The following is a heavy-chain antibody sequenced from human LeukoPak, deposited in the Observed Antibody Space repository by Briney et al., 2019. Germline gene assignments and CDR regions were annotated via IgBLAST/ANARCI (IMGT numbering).Heavy chain of an antibody. J-gene: IGHJ4*02. CDR3: AKGVQWSSSSEVDY. D-gene: IGHD6-6*01. V-gene: IGHV3-23*01. Sequence: GGSLRLSCAASGFTFSSYAMSWVGQAPGKGLEWGSAINGSGGSTYYADSVKGRFTISRDNSKNTLYLQMSSLRAEDTAVYYCAKGVQWSSSSEVDYWGQGTLVTVSS. CDR1: GFTFSSYA. CDR2: INGSGGST.